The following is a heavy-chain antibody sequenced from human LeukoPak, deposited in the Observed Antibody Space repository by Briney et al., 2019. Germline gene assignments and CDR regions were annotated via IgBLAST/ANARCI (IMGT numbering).Heavy chain of an antibody. V-gene: IGHV3-48*03. CDR3: ARDRGDSGSYLVYFGY. CDR2: ISSSGSTI. D-gene: IGHD1-26*01. CDR1: VFTFSSYE. J-gene: IGHJ4*02. Sequence: GGSLRLSCAASVFTFSSYEMNWVRQAPGKGLEWVSYISSSGSTIYYADSVKGRFTISRDNAKNSLYLQMNSLRAEDTAVYYCARDRGDSGSYLVYFGYWGQGTLVTVSS.